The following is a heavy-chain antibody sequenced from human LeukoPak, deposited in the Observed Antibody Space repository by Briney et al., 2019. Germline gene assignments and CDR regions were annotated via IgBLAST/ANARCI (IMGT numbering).Heavy chain of an antibody. D-gene: IGHD4-17*01. CDR2: ISGSGSVT. Sequence: GGSLRLSCAASGFTFSSYAMSWVRQAPGKGLEWVSTISGSGSVTYYADSVKDRFTISRDNSRNTLYLQMNSLRADDTAVYYCARAGNYYGDYDYWGQGTLVTVSS. CDR1: GFTFSSYA. J-gene: IGHJ4*02. V-gene: IGHV3-23*01. CDR3: ARAGNYYGDYDY.